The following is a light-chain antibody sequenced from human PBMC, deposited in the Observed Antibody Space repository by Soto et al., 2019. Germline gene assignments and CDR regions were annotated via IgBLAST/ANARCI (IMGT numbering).Light chain of an antibody. CDR1: HSVSSSY. CDR2: GAS. V-gene: IGKV3-20*01. J-gene: IGKJ5*01. CDR3: QQYGGSHPIT. Sequence: EIVLTQSPGTLSLSPGERATLSCRASHSVSSSYLAWYQQKPGQAPRLLIYGASSRATGIPDRFSGSGSGTDFTLTISRLEPEDFAVYYCQQYGGSHPITFRQGTRLEIK.